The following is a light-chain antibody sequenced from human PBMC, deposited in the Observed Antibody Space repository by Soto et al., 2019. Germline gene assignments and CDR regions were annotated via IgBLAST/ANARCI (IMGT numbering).Light chain of an antibody. CDR1: QSASSN. Sequence: IVMTQSPATLSVSPGERANLACRASQSASSNLAWYQQKPGQAPTLLMYGVSTRATGIQVRFSGSGSGTEFTLTISSLQSEEFAVYYCKQYNKWPLTFGGGTKGEIK. CDR3: KQYNKWPLT. V-gene: IGKV3-15*01. CDR2: GVS. J-gene: IGKJ4*01.